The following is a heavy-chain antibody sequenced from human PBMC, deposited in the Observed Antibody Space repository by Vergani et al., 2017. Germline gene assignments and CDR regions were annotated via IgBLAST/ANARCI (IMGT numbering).Heavy chain of an antibody. V-gene: IGHV3-7*01. Sequence: VQLVESGGGVVQPGGSLRLSCAASGFTFSSYGMHLVRQAPGKGLEWVANIKQDGSEKYYVDSVKGRFTISRDNAKNSLYLQMNSLRAEDTAVYYCARVGRWLLLPHYYYYGMDVWGQGTTVTVSS. J-gene: IGHJ6*02. D-gene: IGHD3-22*01. CDR1: GFTFSSYG. CDR3: ARVGRWLLLPHYYYYGMDV. CDR2: IKQDGSEK.